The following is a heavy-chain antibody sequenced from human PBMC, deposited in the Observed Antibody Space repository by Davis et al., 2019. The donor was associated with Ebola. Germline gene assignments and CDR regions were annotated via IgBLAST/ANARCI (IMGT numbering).Heavy chain of an antibody. D-gene: IGHD3-3*01. Sequence: SETLSLTCTVSGGSISSSSYYWGWIRQPPGKGLEWIGSIYYSGSTYYNPSLKSRVTISVDTSKNQFSLKLSSVTAADTAVYYCAATTYYDFWSGYSPPNWFDPWGQGTLVTVSS. CDR3: AATTYYDFWSGYSPPNWFDP. CDR2: IYYSGST. CDR1: GGSISSSSYY. J-gene: IGHJ5*02. V-gene: IGHV4-39*07.